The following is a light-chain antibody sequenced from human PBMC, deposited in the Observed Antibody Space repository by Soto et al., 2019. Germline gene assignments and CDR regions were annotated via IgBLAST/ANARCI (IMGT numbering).Light chain of an antibody. V-gene: IGKV1-5*01. CDR2: DAT. CDR1: QSINKW. Sequence: DVQMTQSPSTLSASVGDRVTITCRASQSINKWLAWYQLKPGRAPKLLISDATSLESGVPSRFRGSGSGTEFTLSISGLQPDDFATYYCHQYDSYSPPWTFGQGTKVEIK. J-gene: IGKJ1*01. CDR3: HQYDSYSPPWT.